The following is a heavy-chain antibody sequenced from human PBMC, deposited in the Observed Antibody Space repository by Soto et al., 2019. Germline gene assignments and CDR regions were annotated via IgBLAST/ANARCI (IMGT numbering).Heavy chain of an antibody. CDR2: ISSSSSTI. CDR1: GFTFSSYS. J-gene: IGHJ6*02. V-gene: IGHV3-48*02. Sequence: EVQLVESGGGLVQPGGSLRLSCAASGFTFSSYSMNWVRQAPGKGLEWVSYISSSSSTIYYADSVKGRFTISRDNAKNALYLQMNSLRDEDTAVYYCARDIGCSGGRCYYYGMYVWGQGTTVTVSS. D-gene: IGHD2-15*01. CDR3: ARDIGCSGGRCYYYGMYV.